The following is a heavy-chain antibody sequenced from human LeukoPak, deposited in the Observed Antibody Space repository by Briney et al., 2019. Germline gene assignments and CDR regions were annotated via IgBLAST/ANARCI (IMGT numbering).Heavy chain of an antibody. CDR1: GFTFSSYA. V-gene: IGHV3-33*08. CDR3: ARDKANYFDY. Sequence: GGSLRLSCAASGFTFSSYAMHWVRQAPGKGPEWVAVIWYDGSNKYYADSVKGRFTISRDNSKNTVYLQMNSLTAEDTAVYYCARDKANYFDYWGQGTLVTVSS. J-gene: IGHJ4*02. CDR2: IWYDGSNK.